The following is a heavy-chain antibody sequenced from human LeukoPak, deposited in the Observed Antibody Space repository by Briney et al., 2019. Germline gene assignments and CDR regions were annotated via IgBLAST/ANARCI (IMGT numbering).Heavy chain of an antibody. CDR3: ARAPMVRDGRYYYMDV. V-gene: IGHV4-59*01. J-gene: IGHJ6*03. D-gene: IGHD3-10*01. CDR1: GGSISSYY. Sequence: PSETLSLTCTVSGGSISSYYWSWIRQPPGKGLEWIGFIFYSGTTNYNPSLKSRVTISVDTSKNQFSLKLSSVTAADTAVYYCARAPMVRDGRYYYMDVWGKGTTVTISS. CDR2: IFYSGTT.